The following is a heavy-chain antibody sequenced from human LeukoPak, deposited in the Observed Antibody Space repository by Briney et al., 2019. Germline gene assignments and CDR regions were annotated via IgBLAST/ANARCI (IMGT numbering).Heavy chain of an antibody. CDR3: AKASTVSNADAVL. V-gene: IGHV3-23*01. D-gene: IGHD2/OR15-2a*01. CDR1: GFTFSDYA. CDR2: LSGDGET. J-gene: IGHJ4*02. Sequence: GGSLRLSCAASGFTFSDYAMSWVRRAPARGLEWVSSLSGDGETFYADSVKGRFTLSRDESRNTAYRQPNNLRVEDTAAYYCAKASTVSNADAVLWGQGTLVSVSS.